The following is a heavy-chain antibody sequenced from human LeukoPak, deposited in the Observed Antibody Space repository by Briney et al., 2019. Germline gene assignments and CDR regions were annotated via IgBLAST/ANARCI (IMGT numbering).Heavy chain of an antibody. CDR2: INPIRST. Sequence: PSETLSLTCSVYGGSFTIYSWPWLHQSPPKDREWMGEINPIRSTNYNPSLQSRVTISVDTSKNQFSLQLTSVTAADTAVYYCAIKRGIGWFRAGGDVFDLWGQGTAVTVSS. CDR3: AIKRGIGWFRAGGDVFDL. J-gene: IGHJ3*01. D-gene: IGHD2-15*01. CDR1: GGSFTIYS. V-gene: IGHV4-34*01.